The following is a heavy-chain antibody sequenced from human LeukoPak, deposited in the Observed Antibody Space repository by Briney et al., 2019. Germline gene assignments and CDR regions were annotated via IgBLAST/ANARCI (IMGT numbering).Heavy chain of an antibody. Sequence: PSETLSLTCNVSGYSISSGYYWGWIRQPPGKGLEWIGYTYYRVTSDYNPSLKSRVTMSVDMSTRQISLKLSSVTAADTAVYYCARGGTYYDILTGYYPHDAFDIWGQGTMVTVSS. CDR3: ARGGTYYDILTGYYPHDAFDI. CDR2: TYYRVTS. V-gene: IGHV4-61*05. J-gene: IGHJ3*02. D-gene: IGHD3-9*01. CDR1: GYSISSGYY.